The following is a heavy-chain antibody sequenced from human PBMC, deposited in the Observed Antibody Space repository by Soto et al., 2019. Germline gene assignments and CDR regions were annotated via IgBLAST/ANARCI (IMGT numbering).Heavy chain of an antibody. Sequence: GGSLRLSCAASGFTFSSYGMHWVRQAPGKGLEWVAVIWYDGSNKYYADSVKGRFTISRDNSKNTLYLQMNSLRAEDTAVYYCARSRYCSGGSCWYFDYWGQGTLVTVSS. V-gene: IGHV3-33*01. CDR1: GFTFSSYG. CDR2: IWYDGSNK. CDR3: ARSRYCSGGSCWYFDY. D-gene: IGHD2-15*01. J-gene: IGHJ4*02.